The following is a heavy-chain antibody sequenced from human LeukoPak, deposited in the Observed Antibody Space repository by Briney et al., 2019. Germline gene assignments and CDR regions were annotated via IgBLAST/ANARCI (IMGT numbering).Heavy chain of an antibody. Sequence: ASVKVSCKASGYTFTSYYMHWVRQAPGQGLEWMGIINPSGGSTSYAQKFQGRVTMTRDMSTSTVYMELSSLRSEDTAVYYCAREGVGATTEVCWFDPWGQGTLVTVSS. CDR1: GYTFTSYY. D-gene: IGHD1-26*01. V-gene: IGHV1-46*01. J-gene: IGHJ5*02. CDR2: INPSGGST. CDR3: AREGVGATTEVCWFDP.